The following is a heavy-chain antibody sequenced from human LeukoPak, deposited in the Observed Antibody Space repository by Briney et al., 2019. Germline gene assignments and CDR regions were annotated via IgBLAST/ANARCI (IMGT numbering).Heavy chain of an antibody. Sequence: ASVKVSCKASGYTFTTYAMHWVRQAPGQRLEWMGWINAGNGNTKYSQKFQARVTITRDTSASTAYMELSSLRSEDTAVYYCARSPIGSRGPYYFDYWGQGTLVTVSS. CDR3: ARSPIGSRGPYYFDY. D-gene: IGHD6-13*01. CDR1: GYTFTTYA. J-gene: IGHJ4*02. V-gene: IGHV1-3*01. CDR2: INAGNGNT.